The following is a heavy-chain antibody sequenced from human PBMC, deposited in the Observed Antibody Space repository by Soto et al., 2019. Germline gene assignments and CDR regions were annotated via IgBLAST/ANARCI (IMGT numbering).Heavy chain of an antibody. CDR1: GYTFTSYG. V-gene: IGHV1-18*01. CDR2: ISAYNGNT. D-gene: IGHD4-17*01. Sequence: ASVKVSCKASGYTFTSYGISWVRQAPGQGLEWMGWISAYNGNTNYAQKLQGRVTMTTDTSTSTAYMELRSLRSDDTAVYYCARVGWHDYGGLRETYYYGMDVWGQGTTVTVSS. J-gene: IGHJ6*02. CDR3: ARVGWHDYGGLRETYYYGMDV.